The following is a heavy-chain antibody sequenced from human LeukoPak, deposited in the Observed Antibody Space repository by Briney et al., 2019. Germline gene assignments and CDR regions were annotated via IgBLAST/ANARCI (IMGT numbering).Heavy chain of an antibody. CDR3: GKAFPPLRVAAAGDY. Sequence: PGGSLRLSCTASGFTFSDCDMHWFRQAPGKGLQWVSSISYMGDHRYYADSAKGRFTISRDNAKNSLYLQMDNLRADDTAVYYCGKAFPPLRVAAAGDYWGQGTLVTVSS. V-gene: IGHV3-21*06. D-gene: IGHD6-25*01. CDR1: GFTFSDCD. J-gene: IGHJ4*02. CDR2: ISYMGDHR.